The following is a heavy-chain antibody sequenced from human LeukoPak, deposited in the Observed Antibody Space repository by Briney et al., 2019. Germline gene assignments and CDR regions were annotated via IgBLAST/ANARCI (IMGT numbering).Heavy chain of an antibody. J-gene: IGHJ5*02. CDR1: GGSISSSSYY. CDR2: IYYSGST. V-gene: IGHV4-39*07. CDR3: GRDWGSDILTGWRTSNWFDP. Sequence: PSETLSLTCTVSGGSISSSSYYWGWIRQPPGKGLEWIGSIYYSGSTYYNPSLKSRVTISVDTSKNQFSLKLSSVTAADTAVYYWGRDWGSDILTGWRTSNWFDPWGQGTLVTVSS. D-gene: IGHD3-9*01.